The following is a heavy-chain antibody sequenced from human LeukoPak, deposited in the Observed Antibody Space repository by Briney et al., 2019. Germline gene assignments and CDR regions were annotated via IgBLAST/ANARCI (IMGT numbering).Heavy chain of an antibody. Sequence: SQTLSLTCPGYGGAFSGCYWSWLRQPPGKGLEWIGEITYSGSTNYNPSLKSRVTISVDTSKNRFSLKLTSVTAADTAVYYCARSHDYSTSLAFDVWGQGTMVTVSS. J-gene: IGHJ3*01. CDR3: ARSHDYSTSLAFDV. CDR2: ITYSGST. D-gene: IGHD4-11*01. CDR1: GGAFSGCY. V-gene: IGHV4-34*01.